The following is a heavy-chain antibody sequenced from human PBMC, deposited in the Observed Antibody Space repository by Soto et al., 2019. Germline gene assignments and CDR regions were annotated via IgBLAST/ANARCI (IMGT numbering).Heavy chain of an antibody. CDR1: GGSISSGGYY. CDR3: ARLAGGSGSRSWFDP. V-gene: IGHV4-31*03. CDR2: IYYSGST. J-gene: IGHJ5*02. Sequence: QVQLQESGPGLVKPSQTLSLTCTVSGGSISSGGYYWSWIRQHPGKGLEWIGYIYYSGSTYYNPSLKSRVTISVDPSKNQFSLKLSSVTAADTAVYYCARLAGGSGSRSWFDPWGQGTLVTVSS. D-gene: IGHD3-10*01.